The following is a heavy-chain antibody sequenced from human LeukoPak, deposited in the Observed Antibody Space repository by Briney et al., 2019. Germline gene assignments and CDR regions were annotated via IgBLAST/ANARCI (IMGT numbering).Heavy chain of an antibody. CDR1: GGSISSYY. D-gene: IGHD3-3*01. CDR2: IYTSGST. CDR3: ARESGSYDFWSDEGIDLYYFDY. Sequence: PSETLSLTCSVSGGSISSYYWSWIRQPAGKGLEWIGRIYTSGSTNYNPSLKSRVTMSVDTSKNQFSLKLSSVTAADTAVYYCARESGSYDFWSDEGIDLYYFDYWGQGTLVTVSS. J-gene: IGHJ4*02. V-gene: IGHV4-4*07.